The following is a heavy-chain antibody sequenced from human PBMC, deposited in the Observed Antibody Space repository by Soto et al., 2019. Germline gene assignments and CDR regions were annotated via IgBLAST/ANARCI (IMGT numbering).Heavy chain of an antibody. J-gene: IGHJ5*02. V-gene: IGHV3-21*01. CDR3: ARDKADILTGYGWFDP. CDR2: ISSSSSYI. CDR1: GFTFSSYS. Sequence: GGSLRLSCAASGFTFSSYSMNWVRQAPGKGLEWVSSISSSSSYIYYADSVKGRFTISRDNAKNSLYLQMNSLRAEDTAVYYCARDKADILTGYGWFDPWGQGTLVTVSS. D-gene: IGHD3-9*01.